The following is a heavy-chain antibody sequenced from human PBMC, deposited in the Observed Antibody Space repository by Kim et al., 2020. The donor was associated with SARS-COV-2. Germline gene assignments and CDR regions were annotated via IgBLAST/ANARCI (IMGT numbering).Heavy chain of an antibody. V-gene: IGHV3-23*01. Sequence: GGSLRLSCAVSGFTFTSYPMSWVRQAPGKGLEWVAAITGSGGTTYYVDSVKGRFTISRDNYKNTLYLQMNSLRAEDTAIYYCANHKDTYGSFDYWGQGTLVTVSS. CDR1: GFTFTSYP. CDR2: ITGSGGTT. CDR3: ANHKDTYGSFDY. D-gene: IGHD5-18*01. J-gene: IGHJ4*02.